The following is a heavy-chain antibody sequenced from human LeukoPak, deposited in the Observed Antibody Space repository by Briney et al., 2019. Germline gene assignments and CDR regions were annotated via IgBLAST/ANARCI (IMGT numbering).Heavy chain of an antibody. V-gene: IGHV3-20*04. CDR3: ARDRGSAYYGGFDL. Sequence: GGSLRLSCIASGFTFDHYGLTWVRQVPGKGLECISDINWNGENTAYADSVQGRFTISRDNARNSLYLQMKSLRPDDTALYYCARDRGSAYYGGFDLWGQGALFTVSA. CDR2: INWNGENT. J-gene: IGHJ4*02. D-gene: IGHD3-10*01. CDR1: GFTFDHYG.